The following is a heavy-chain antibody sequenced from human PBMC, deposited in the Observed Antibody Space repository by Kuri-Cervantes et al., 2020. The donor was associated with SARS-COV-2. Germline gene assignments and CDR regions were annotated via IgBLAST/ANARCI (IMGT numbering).Heavy chain of an antibody. CDR3: ASTGFDI. Sequence: GGSLRLSCAGSIFTFSSYAMHWVRQAPGKGLEWVAVISYDGSNKYYADSVKGRFTISRDNSKNTLYLQMNSLRAEDTAVYYCASTGFDIWGQGTMVTVSS. D-gene: IGHD4-17*01. CDR2: ISYDGSNK. V-gene: IGHV3-30*04. CDR1: IFTFSSYA. J-gene: IGHJ3*02.